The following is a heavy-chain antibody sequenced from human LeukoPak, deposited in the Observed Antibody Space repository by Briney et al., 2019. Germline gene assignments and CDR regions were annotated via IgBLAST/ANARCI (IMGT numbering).Heavy chain of an antibody. CDR2: IYSGGST. D-gene: IGHD3-10*01. CDR3: ARGPLDGGFDY. J-gene: IGHJ4*02. V-gene: IGHV3-66*02. CDR1: GFTVRSNY. Sequence: PGGSLRLSCAGSGFTVRSNYMSWVRQAPGKGLEWVSVIYSGGSTYYADSVKGRFTISRDNSKNTLYLQMNSLRAEDTAVYYCARGPLDGGFDYWGQGTLVTVSS.